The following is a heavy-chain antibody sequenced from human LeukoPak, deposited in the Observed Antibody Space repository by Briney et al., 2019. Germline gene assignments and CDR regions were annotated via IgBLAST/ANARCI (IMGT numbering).Heavy chain of an antibody. D-gene: IGHD3-22*01. J-gene: IGHJ4*02. CDR3: ARVAYYYDTSGHTMYYFDY. CDR2: ISSSGSTI. V-gene: IGHV3-11*04. CDR1: GFTFSDYY. Sequence: GGSLRLSCAASGFTFSDYYMSWIRQAPGKGLEWVSYISSSGSTIYYADSVKGRFTISRDKSRHTLYLQMNSLRAEDTAVYYCARVAYYYDTSGHTMYYFDYWGQGTLVTVSS.